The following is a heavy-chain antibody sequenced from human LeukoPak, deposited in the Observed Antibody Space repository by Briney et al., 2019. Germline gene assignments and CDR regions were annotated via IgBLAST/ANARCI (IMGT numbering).Heavy chain of an antibody. V-gene: IGHV4-59*01. CDR2: IYYSGST. J-gene: IGHJ4*02. CDR3: ARAPFTYYYDSSGYCLGGYFDY. D-gene: IGHD3-22*01. Sequence: PSETLSLTCTVSGGSISSYYWSWIRQPPGKGLEWIGYIYYSGSTNYNPSLKSRVTISVDTSKNQFSLKLSSVTAADTAVYYCARAPFTYYYDSSGYCLGGYFDYWGQGTLVTVSS. CDR1: GGSISSYY.